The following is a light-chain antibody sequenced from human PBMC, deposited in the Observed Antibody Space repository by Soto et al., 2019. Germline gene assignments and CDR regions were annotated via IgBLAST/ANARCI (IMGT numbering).Light chain of an antibody. CDR3: SSFTSSTTYV. J-gene: IGLJ1*01. V-gene: IGLV2-18*02. CDR1: SSDVGSYNR. CDR2: EVS. Sequence: QCVLTQPPSVYGSPGRSGAVSCTGTSSDVGSYNRVSWYQQPPGAAPKLMIYEVSNRPSGVPDRFSGSKSGNTASLTISGLQAEDEADYYCSSFTSSTTYVFGTGTKVTVL.